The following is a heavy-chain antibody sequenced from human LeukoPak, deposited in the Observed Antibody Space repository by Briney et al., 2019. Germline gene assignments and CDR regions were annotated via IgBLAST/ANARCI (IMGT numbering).Heavy chain of an antibody. CDR1: GGSFGGYY. CDR3: ASWRLMRAFDI. Sequence: SETLSLTCAVYGGSFGGYYWSWIRQPPGKGLEWIGEINHSGSTNYNPSLKSRVTISVDTSKNQFSLKLSSVTAADTAVYYCASWRLMRAFDIWGQGTMVTVSS. D-gene: IGHD2-8*01. V-gene: IGHV4-34*01. CDR2: INHSGST. J-gene: IGHJ3*02.